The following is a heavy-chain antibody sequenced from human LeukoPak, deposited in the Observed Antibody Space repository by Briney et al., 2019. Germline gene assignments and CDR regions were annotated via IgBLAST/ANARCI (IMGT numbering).Heavy chain of an antibody. Sequence: SQTLSLTCAVSGGSISSGGYSWSWNRQPRGKGLEWIGYIYHSGSTYYNPSLKSRVTISVDRSKNQFSLKLSSVTAADTAVYYCARGPVSPKDYYYYYGMDVWGQGTAVTVSS. CDR1: GGSISSGGYS. D-gene: IGHD2-8*01. J-gene: IGHJ6*02. V-gene: IGHV4-30-2*01. CDR3: ARGPVSPKDYYYYYGMDV. CDR2: IYHSGST.